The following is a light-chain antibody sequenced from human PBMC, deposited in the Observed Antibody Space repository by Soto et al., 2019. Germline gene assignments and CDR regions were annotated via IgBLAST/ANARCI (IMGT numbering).Light chain of an antibody. J-gene: IGKJ1*01. CDR3: QHYGRSPPSWT. CDR2: GAS. V-gene: IGKV3-20*01. CDR1: QSVSSSY. Sequence: ETVLTQSPGTLSLSPGESATLSCRASQSVSSSYLAWYQQKPRQAPRLLIYGASSRATGIPDRFSGSGSGTDFTLTISILEPEDFAVYYCQHYGRSPPSWTFGQGTKVEIK.